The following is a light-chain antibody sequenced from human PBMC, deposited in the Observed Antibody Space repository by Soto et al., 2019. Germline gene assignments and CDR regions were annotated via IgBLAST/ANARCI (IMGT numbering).Light chain of an antibody. CDR2: DVS. Sequence: QSVLPQPLSVSWSPGQSVTVSCIGTSSDVGDYNSVSWYQQHPGKAPKLMIYDVSKRPSGVPDRFSGSKSGNTASLTISGLQAEDEADYYCCSYVGGYSYVFGIGTKVTVL. CDR3: CSYVGGYSYV. J-gene: IGLJ1*01. CDR1: SSDVGDYNS. V-gene: IGLV2-11*01.